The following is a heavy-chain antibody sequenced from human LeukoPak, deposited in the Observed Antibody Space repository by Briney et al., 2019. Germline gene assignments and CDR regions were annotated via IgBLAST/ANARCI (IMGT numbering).Heavy chain of an antibody. Sequence: ASVKVSCKASGYTFTSYGISWVRHAPGEGIEWMGWISAYNGNTNYAQKLQGRVTMTTDTSTSTAYMELRSLRSDDTAVYYCARVVTVVTSRYFDYWGQGTLVTVSS. CDR1: GYTFTSYG. D-gene: IGHD4-23*01. CDR2: ISAYNGNT. CDR3: ARVVTVVTSRYFDY. J-gene: IGHJ4*02. V-gene: IGHV1-18*01.